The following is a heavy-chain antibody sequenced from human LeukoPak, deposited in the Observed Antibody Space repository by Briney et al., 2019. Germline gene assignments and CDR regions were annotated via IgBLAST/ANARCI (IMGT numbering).Heavy chain of an antibody. CDR2: INTNTGNP. D-gene: IGHD4-17*01. CDR1: GYTFTSYA. J-gene: IGHJ4*02. Sequence: ASVKVSCKASGYTFTSYAMNWVRQAPRQGLEWMGWINTNTGNPTYAQGFTGRFVFSLDTSVSTAYLQISSLKAEDTAVYYCARQSYDYGDYGGIFDYWGQGTLVTVSS. V-gene: IGHV7-4-1*02. CDR3: ARQSYDYGDYGGIFDY.